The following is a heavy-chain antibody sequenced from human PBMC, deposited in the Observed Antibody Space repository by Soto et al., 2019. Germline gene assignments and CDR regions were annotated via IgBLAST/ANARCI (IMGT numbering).Heavy chain of an antibody. V-gene: IGHV1-18*01. J-gene: IGHJ6*02. D-gene: IGHD2-2*01. CDR2: ISAYNGNT. CDR3: ARKCSSTSCYDYYYYGMDV. CDR1: GYTFTSYG. Sequence: ASVKVSCKASGYTFTSYGISWVRQAPGQGLEWMGWISAYNGNTNYAQKLQGRVTMTTDTSTSTAYMELRSLRSDDTAVYYCARKCSSTSCYDYYYYGMDVWGQGTTVTISS.